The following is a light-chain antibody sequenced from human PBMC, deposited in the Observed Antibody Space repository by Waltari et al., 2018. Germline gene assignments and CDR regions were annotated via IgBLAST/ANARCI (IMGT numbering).Light chain of an antibody. CDR3: CSYAGSYTFV. J-gene: IGLJ3*02. Sequence: QSALTQPRSVSGSPGQSVTISCTGTSSDVGGYNYVSWDQQHPGKAPKLMIYDVSKRPAGVPDRFSGSKSGNTASLTISGLQAEDEADYYCCSYAGSYTFVFGGGTKLTVL. CDR2: DVS. V-gene: IGLV2-11*01. CDR1: SSDVGGYNY.